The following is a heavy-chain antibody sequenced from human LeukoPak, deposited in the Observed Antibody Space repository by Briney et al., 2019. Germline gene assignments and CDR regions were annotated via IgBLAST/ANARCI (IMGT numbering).Heavy chain of an antibody. CDR2: INHSGST. D-gene: IGHD3-10*01. CDR1: GFTFSSYG. V-gene: IGHV4-34*01. CDR3: ARLARGSRYLGY. J-gene: IGHJ4*02. Sequence: GSLRLSCAASGFTFSSYGMHWVRQAPGKGLEWIGEINHSGSTNYNPSLKSRVTISVDTSKNQFSLKLSSVTAADTAVYYCARLARGSRYLGYWGQGTLVTVSS.